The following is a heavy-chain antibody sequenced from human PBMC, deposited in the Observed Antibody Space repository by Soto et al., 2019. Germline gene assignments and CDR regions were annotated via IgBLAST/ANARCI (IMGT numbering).Heavy chain of an antibody. J-gene: IGHJ4*02. CDR1: GFTFSSYW. D-gene: IGHD3-10*01. CDR3: ARERYYYGSGDY. V-gene: IGHV3-7*01. CDR2: IKEDGSEK. Sequence: GGSLRLSCAASGFTFSSYWMSWVRQAPGKGLEWVANIKEDGSEKDYVDSVKGQFTISRDNAKNSLYLQMNSLRAEDTAVYYCARERYYYGSGDYWGQGTLVTVSS.